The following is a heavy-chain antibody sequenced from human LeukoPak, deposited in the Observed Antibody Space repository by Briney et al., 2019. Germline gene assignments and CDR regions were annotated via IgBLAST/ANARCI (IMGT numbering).Heavy chain of an antibody. V-gene: IGHV1-2*02. CDR2: INPNSGGT. CDR1: GYTFTGYY. D-gene: IGHD6-19*01. CDR3: AREASGLVKRWFDP. J-gene: IGHJ5*02. Sequence: ASVKVSCKASGYTFTGYYMHWVRQAPGQGLEWMGWINPNSGGTNYAQKFQGRVTMTRDTSISTAYMELSRLRSDDTAVYYCAREASGLVKRWFDPWGQETLVTVSS.